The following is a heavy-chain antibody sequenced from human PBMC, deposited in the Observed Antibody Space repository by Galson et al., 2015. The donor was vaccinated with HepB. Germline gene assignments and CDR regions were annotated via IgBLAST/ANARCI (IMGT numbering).Heavy chain of an antibody. CDR3: ARDQPMATLDY. J-gene: IGHJ4*02. Sequence: LRLSCAASGFTVSSNYMSWVRQAPGKGLEWVSVIYSGGSTYYADSVKGRFTISRDNSKNTLYLQMNSLRAEDTAVYYCARDQPMATLDYWGQGTLVTVSS. V-gene: IGHV3-66*02. CDR1: GFTVSSNY. CDR2: IYSGGST. D-gene: IGHD5-24*01.